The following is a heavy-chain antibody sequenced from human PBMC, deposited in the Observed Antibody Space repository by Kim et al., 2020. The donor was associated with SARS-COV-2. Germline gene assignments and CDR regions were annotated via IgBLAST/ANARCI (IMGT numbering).Heavy chain of an antibody. J-gene: IGHJ6*02. D-gene: IGHD3-10*01. CDR2: IIPIFGTA. CDR1: GGTFSSYA. Sequence: SVKVSCKASGGTFSSYAISWVRQAPGQGLEWMGGIIPIFGTANYAQKFQGRVTITADESTSTPYMELSSLRSEDTAVYYCATTYYYGSGSYKHSYYYGMDVWGQGTTVTVSS. V-gene: IGHV1-69*13. CDR3: ATTYYYGSGSYKHSYYYGMDV.